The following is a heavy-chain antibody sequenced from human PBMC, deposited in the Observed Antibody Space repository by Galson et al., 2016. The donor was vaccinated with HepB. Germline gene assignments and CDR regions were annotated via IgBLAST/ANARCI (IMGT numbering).Heavy chain of an antibody. V-gene: IGHV3-53*05. D-gene: IGHD1-26*01. CDR3: ARIPTDSYHWYLDL. CDR2: LYSGGAT. J-gene: IGHJ2*01. Sequence: SLRLSCAVSGFTLRDNYLNWVRQAPGKGLEWVSVLYSGGATYYADSVRGRFTISRDNPNPLSLQMNSLKADDPAVYFCARIPTDSYHWYLDLWGRGTLVTVSS. CDR1: GFTLRDNY.